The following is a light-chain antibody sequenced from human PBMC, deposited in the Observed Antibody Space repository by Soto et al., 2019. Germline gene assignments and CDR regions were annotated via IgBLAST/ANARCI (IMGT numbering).Light chain of an antibody. CDR3: SSYTSSSTVV. J-gene: IGLJ2*01. Sequence: QSVLTQPASVSGSPGQSITISCTGTGSDVGGYHYVSWYQQHPGKAPKLMIYDVSSRPSGVSNRFSGSKSGNTASLAISGLRAEDEADYYCSSYTSSSTVVFGGGTKLTVL. V-gene: IGLV2-14*01. CDR2: DVS. CDR1: GSDVGGYHY.